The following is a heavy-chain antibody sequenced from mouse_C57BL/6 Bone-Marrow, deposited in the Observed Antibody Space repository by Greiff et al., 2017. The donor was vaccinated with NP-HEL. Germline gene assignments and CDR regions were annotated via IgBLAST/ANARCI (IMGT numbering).Heavy chain of an antibody. D-gene: IGHD2-3*01. Sequence: ESGAELVRPGTSVKVSCKASGYAFTNYLIEWVKQRPGQGLEWIGVINPGSGGTNYNEKFKGKATLTADKSSSTAYMQLSSLTSEDSAVYFCARIGWLPFAYWGQGTLVTVSA. J-gene: IGHJ3*01. V-gene: IGHV1-54*01. CDR2: INPGSGGT. CDR1: GYAFTNYL. CDR3: ARIGWLPFAY.